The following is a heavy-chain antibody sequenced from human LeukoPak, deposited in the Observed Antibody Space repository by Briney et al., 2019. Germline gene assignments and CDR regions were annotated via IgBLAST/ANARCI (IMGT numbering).Heavy chain of an antibody. V-gene: IGHV3-7*01. CDR2: IKQDGSEK. Sequence: GGSLRLSCAASGFTFSSYAMSWVRQAPGKGLEWVANIKQDGSEKYYVDSVKGRFTISRDNAKNSLYLQMNSLRAEDTAVYYCARGGVYSSSAPDYWGQGTLVTVSS. D-gene: IGHD6-6*01. J-gene: IGHJ4*02. CDR3: ARGGVYSSSAPDY. CDR1: GFTFSSYA.